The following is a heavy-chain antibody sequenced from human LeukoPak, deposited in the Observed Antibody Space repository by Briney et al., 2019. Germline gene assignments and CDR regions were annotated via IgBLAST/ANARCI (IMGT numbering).Heavy chain of an antibody. V-gene: IGHV1-69*06. Sequence: AASVKVSCKASGGIVNRYAISWVRQAPRQGLEWLGRIIPLFGTANYAEKFQGRVTITADKSTNTYYMELSSLRSDDTAVYFCARTLGEFWLHRRISYFFDHWGQGTLVTVSS. CDR2: IIPLFGTA. CDR3: ARTLGEFWLHRRISYFFDH. D-gene: IGHD3-16*01. J-gene: IGHJ4*02. CDR1: GGIVNRYA.